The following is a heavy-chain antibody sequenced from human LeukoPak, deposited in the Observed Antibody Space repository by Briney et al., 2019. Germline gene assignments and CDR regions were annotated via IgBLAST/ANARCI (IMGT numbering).Heavy chain of an antibody. CDR1: GYSFTSYW. D-gene: IGHD6-19*01. V-gene: IGHV5-51*01. Sequence: GESLKISCKGSGYSFTSYWIGWVRQMPGKGLEWMGIIYPGDSDTRYSPSFQGQVTISADKSISTAYLRWSSLKASDTAMYYCARRVAVAGNLFDYWGQGTLVTVSS. CDR3: ARRVAVAGNLFDY. J-gene: IGHJ4*02. CDR2: IYPGDSDT.